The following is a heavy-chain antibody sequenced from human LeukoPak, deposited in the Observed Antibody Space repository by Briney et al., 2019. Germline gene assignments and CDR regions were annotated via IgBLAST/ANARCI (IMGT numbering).Heavy chain of an antibody. CDR3: ARGHFSSGWHAFDI. V-gene: IGHV3-30*02. Sequence: GGSLRLSCAASGFTFSSYGMHWVRQAPGKGLEWVAFIRYDGSNKYYADSMKGRFTISRDNSKNTLYLQMNSLRVEDTAVYYCARGHFSSGWHAFDIWGQGTLVTVPS. CDR2: IRYDGSNK. CDR1: GFTFSSYG. D-gene: IGHD6-19*01. J-gene: IGHJ3*02.